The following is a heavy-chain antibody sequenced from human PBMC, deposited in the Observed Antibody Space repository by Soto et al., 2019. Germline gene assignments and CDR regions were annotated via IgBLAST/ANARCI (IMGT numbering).Heavy chain of an antibody. V-gene: IGHV3-23*01. CDR2: ISGSGGST. CDR1: GFTFSSYA. CDR3: AKARVGNSYGSDFDY. J-gene: IGHJ4*02. D-gene: IGHD5-18*01. Sequence: LRLSCAASGFTFSSYAMSWVRQAPGKGLEWVSAISGSGGSTYYADSVKGRFTISRDNSKNTLYRQMNSLRAEDTAVYYCAKARVGNSYGSDFDYWGQGTLVTVSS.